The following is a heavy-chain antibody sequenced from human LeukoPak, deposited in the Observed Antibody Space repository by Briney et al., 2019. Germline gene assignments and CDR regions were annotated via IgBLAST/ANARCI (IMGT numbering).Heavy chain of an antibody. CDR3: ATIPSRVAVARPFDY. J-gene: IGHJ4*02. V-gene: IGHV1-24*01. CDR2: FDPEDGET. CDR1: GYTLTELS. Sequence: ASVKVSCKVAGYTLTELSMHWVRQAPGKGLEWMGGFDPEDGETIYAQKFQGRVAMTEVTSTDTAYMELSSLRSEDTAVYYCATIPSRVAVARPFDYWGQGTLVIVSS. D-gene: IGHD6-19*01.